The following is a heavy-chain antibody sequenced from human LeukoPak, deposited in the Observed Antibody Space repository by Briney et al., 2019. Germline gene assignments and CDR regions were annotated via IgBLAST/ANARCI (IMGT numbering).Heavy chain of an antibody. D-gene: IGHD1-26*01. CDR3: ARNITVGATYQHFDY. Sequence: GASVKVSCKASGYTFTGYYMHWVRQAPGQGLEWMGRINPNSGGTNYAQKFQGRVTMTRDTSISTAYMELSRLRSDDTAVYYCARNITVGATYQHFDYWGQGTLVTVSS. V-gene: IGHV1-2*06. CDR2: INPNSGGT. CDR1: GYTFTGYY. J-gene: IGHJ4*02.